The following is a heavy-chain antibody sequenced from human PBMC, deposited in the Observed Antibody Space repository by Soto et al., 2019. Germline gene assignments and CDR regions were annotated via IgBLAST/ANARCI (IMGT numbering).Heavy chain of an antibody. D-gene: IGHD2-2*01. J-gene: IGHJ6*02. CDR2: ISYDGSNK. CDR1: GFTFSSYA. CDR3: ARDRGSKSYYYYGMDV. V-gene: IGHV3-30-3*01. Sequence: QVQLVESGGGVVQPGRSLRLSCAASGFTFSSYAMHWVRQAPGKGLEWVAVISYDGSNKYYADSVKGRFTISRDNSKNXLDVQMNSLRAEDTAVYYCARDRGSKSYYYYGMDVWGQGTTVTGSS.